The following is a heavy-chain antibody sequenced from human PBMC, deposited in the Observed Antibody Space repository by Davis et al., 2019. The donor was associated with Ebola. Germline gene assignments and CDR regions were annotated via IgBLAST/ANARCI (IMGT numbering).Heavy chain of an antibody. CDR1: GYTFANYG. CDR3: ARDLGVWGD. J-gene: IGHJ4*02. CDR2: LNPNSGGT. V-gene: IGHV1-2*02. Sequence: ASVKVSCKASGYTFANYGIGWVRQAPGQGLEWMGWLNPNSGGTNYAQKFQGRVTMTRDTSISTAYMELRSLRSDDTAVYYCARDLGVWGDWGQGTLVTVSS. D-gene: IGHD3-16*01.